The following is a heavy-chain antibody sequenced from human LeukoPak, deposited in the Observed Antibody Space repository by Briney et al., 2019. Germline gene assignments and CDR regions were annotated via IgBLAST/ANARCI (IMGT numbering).Heavy chain of an antibody. D-gene: IGHD2-2*01. CDR3: AREKGYCSSTSCPGTWFDP. J-gene: IGHJ5*02. V-gene: IGHV1-69*13. CDR2: IIPIFGTA. CDR1: GGTFSSYA. Sequence: ASVKVSCKASGGTFSSYAISWVRRAPGQGLEWMGGIIPIFGTANYAQKFQGRVTITADESTSTAYMELSSLRSEDTAVYYCAREKGYCSSTSCPGTWFDPWGQGTLVTVSS.